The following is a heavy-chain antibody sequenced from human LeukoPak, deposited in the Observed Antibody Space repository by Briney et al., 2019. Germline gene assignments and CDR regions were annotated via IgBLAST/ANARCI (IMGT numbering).Heavy chain of an antibody. CDR1: GGTFSSYG. CDR3: AKGTGTGPDAFDI. V-gene: IGHV3-30*02. CDR2: IRYDGSNK. J-gene: IGHJ3*02. Sequence: SCKASGGTFSSYGMHWVRQAPGKGLEWVAFIRYDGSNKYYADSVKGRFTISRDNSKNTLYLQMNSLRAEDTAVYYCAKGTGTGPDAFDIWGQGTMVTVSS. D-gene: IGHD1-1*01.